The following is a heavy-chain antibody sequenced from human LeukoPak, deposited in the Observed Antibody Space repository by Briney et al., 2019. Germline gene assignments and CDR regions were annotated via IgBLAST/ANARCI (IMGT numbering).Heavy chain of an antibody. V-gene: IGHV1-24*01. Sequence: ASVKVSCKVSGYTLTELSMHWVRQAPGKGLEWMGGFDPEDGETIYAQKFQGRVTMTEDTSTDTAYMELSSLRSEDTAVYYCATHYDYDFWSGHGYYYYMDVWGKGTTVTVSS. CDR2: FDPEDGET. CDR1: GYTLTELS. D-gene: IGHD3-3*01. CDR3: ATHYDYDFWSGHGYYYYMDV. J-gene: IGHJ6*03.